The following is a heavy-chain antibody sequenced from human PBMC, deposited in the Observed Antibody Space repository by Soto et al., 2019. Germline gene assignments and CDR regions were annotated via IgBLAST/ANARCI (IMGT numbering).Heavy chain of an antibody. Sequence: PSQTLRLTCAISGDSVSSYSAAWSWIRQSPSGGLEWLGRTYYRSRFFSDYAESVKSRIIINPDTSKNQFSLQLKSVTPEDTAVYYCVRDRYSSSGWFDPWGQGTPVTVS. J-gene: IGHJ5*02. V-gene: IGHV6-1*01. D-gene: IGHD3-10*01. CDR2: TYYRSRFFS. CDR1: GDSVSSYSAA. CDR3: VRDRYSSSGWFDP.